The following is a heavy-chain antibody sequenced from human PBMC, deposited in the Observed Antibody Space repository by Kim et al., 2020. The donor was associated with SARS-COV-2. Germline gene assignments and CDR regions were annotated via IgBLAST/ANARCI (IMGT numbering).Heavy chain of an antibody. D-gene: IGHD3-10*01. V-gene: IGHV4-59*08. CDR2: IYYSGST. CDR1: GGSISSYY. Sequence: SETLSLTCTVSGGSISSYYWSWIRQPPGKGLEWIGYIYYSGSTNYNPSLKSRVTISVDTSKNQFSLKLSSGTAADTAVYYCARLYYYGSGSYYPAPGWFDPWGQGTLVTVSS. J-gene: IGHJ5*02. CDR3: ARLYYYGSGSYYPAPGWFDP.